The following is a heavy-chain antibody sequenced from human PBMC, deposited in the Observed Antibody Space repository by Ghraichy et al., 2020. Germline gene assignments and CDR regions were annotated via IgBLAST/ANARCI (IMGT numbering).Heavy chain of an antibody. D-gene: IGHD3-9*01. CDR2: IYYSGST. CDR3: TKTYYAILTASFDP. V-gene: IGHV4-39*01. Sequence: SETLSLTCTVSGGSISSSNYYWGWIRQPPGKGLEWIGSIYYSGSTYYSPSLKHRVTISVDTSKNQFSLRLSSVTTADTAVYYCTKTYYAILTASFDPWGQGTLVTVSS. CDR1: GGSISSSNYY. J-gene: IGHJ5*02.